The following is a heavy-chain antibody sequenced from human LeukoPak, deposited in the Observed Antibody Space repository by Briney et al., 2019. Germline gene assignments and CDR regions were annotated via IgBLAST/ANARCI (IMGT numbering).Heavy chain of an antibody. Sequence: GGSLRLSCAASGFTFSSYGMHWVRQAPGKGLEWVSFIRYDGSNKYYADSVKGRFTISRDNAKNSLYLQMNSLRAEDTAVYYCASSNWNYVRDAFDIWGQGTMVTVSS. J-gene: IGHJ3*02. CDR1: GFTFSSYG. V-gene: IGHV3-30*02. CDR3: ASSNWNYVRDAFDI. CDR2: IRYDGSNK. D-gene: IGHD1-7*01.